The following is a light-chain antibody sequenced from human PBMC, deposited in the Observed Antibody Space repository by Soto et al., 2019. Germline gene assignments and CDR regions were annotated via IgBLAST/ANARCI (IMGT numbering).Light chain of an antibody. CDR1: SSNLGPGYD. J-gene: IGLJ3*02. V-gene: IGLV1-40*01. CDR3: QAYDYSLTASV. Sequence: QSALTQPPSVSGAPGQRVTISCTGNSSNLGPGYDVHWYQQLPGTAPKVVIYGNRNRPSGVPERFSGSKSGTSASLAITGLQAEDEADYYCQAYDYSLTASVFGGGTKLPVL. CDR2: GNR.